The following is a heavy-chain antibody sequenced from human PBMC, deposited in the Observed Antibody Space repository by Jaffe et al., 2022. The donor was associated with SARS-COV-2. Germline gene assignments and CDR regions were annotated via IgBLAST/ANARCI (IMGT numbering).Heavy chain of an antibody. CDR2: ISWVGGYT. V-gene: IGHV3-43*01. J-gene: IGHJ6*02. Sequence: EVRLVESGGVVAQPGGSLRLSCAASGFTFDEYTMHWVRQAPGKGLEWVSLISWVGGYTYYADSVKGRFTISRDNSKNSLYLQMDSLRTEDTALYYCAKGVYRKYYYYAMDAWGQGTTVTVSS. CDR3: AKGVYRKYYYYAMDA. D-gene: IGHD3-16*01. CDR1: GFTFDEYT.